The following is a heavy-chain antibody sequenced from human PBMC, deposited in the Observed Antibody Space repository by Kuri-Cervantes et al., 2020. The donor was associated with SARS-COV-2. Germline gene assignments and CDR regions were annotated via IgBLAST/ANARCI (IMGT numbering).Heavy chain of an antibody. CDR2: INHSGST. CDR1: GGSFSGCY. CDR3: ASLYCSSTSCRFDY. V-gene: IGHV4-34*01. D-gene: IGHD2-2*01. Sequence: SETLSLTCAVYGGSFSGCYRSWIRQPPGKGLEWIGEINHSGSTNYNPSLKSRVTISVDTSKNQFSLKLSSVTAADTAVYYCASLYCSSTSCRFDYWGQGTLVTVSS. J-gene: IGHJ4*02.